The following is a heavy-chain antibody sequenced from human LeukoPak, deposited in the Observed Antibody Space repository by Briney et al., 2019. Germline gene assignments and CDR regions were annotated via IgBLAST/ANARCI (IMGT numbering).Heavy chain of an antibody. D-gene: IGHD5-24*01. CDR2: IYYSGST. CDR3: ARLGLRWLKGFAFDI. J-gene: IGHJ3*02. V-gene: IGHV4-39*07. CDR1: GGSISSSSYY. Sequence: SETLSLTCTVSGGSISSSSYYWGWIRQPPGKGLEWIWSIYYSGSTYYNPSLKSRVTISVDTSKNQFSLKLSSVTAADTAVYYCARLGLRWLKGFAFDIWGQGTMVTVSS.